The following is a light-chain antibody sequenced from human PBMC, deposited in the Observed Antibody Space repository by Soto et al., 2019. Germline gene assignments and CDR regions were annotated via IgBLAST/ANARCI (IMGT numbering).Light chain of an antibody. V-gene: IGKV1-39*01. CDR2: SAS. CDR3: QQSFSTPT. Sequence: DIHMTQSPSSLSTSVGYIFTITCRASQRINIYLNWYSQKPGKAPELLIYSASNLQSGVPSRLSGSGSGTDFTLTISSMKPEDFATYYCQQSFSTPTFGQGTRLEIK. CDR1: QRINIY. J-gene: IGKJ5*01.